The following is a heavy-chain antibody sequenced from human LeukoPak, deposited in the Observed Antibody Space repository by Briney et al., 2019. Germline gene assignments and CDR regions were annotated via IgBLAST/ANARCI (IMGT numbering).Heavy chain of an antibody. CDR2: INSDGRST. V-gene: IGHV3-74*01. CDR3: VRDRLGLGDY. J-gene: IGHJ4*02. CDR1: GFTLSSYW. D-gene: IGHD7-27*01. Sequence: PGGSLRLSCVASGFTLSSYWMHWVRQGTGKGLVWVSRINSDGRSTSYADSVKGRFTISRDNAKNTLYLQMNSLRVEDTAVYYCVRDRLGLGDYWGQGTLVTVSS.